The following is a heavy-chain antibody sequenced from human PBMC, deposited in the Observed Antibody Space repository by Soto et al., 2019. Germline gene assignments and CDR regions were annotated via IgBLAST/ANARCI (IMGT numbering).Heavy chain of an antibody. CDR1: GGTFSSYA. Sequence: QVQLVQSGAEVKKPGSSVKVSCKASGGTFSSYAISWVRQAPGQGLEWMGGIIPIFGTANYAQKFQGRVTITADESTGTAYMELSSLRSEDTAVYYCARVDYGDSVYYYYGMDVWGQGTTVTVSS. CDR2: IIPIFGTA. J-gene: IGHJ6*02. D-gene: IGHD4-17*01. CDR3: ARVDYGDSVYYYYGMDV. V-gene: IGHV1-69*01.